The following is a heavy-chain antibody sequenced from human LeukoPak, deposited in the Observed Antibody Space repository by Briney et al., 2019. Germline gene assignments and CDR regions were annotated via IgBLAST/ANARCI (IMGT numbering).Heavy chain of an antibody. V-gene: IGHV3-74*01. CDR1: GFTFNSYW. D-gene: IGHD2-2*01. Sequence: GGSLRLSCAASGFTFNSYWMHWVRQAPGEGLVWLSRIYTDGSSANYADSVEGRFTVSRDNANNTLYLQMNSLRVEDTAVYYCARGASARQDYWGQGTLVTVSS. CDR2: IYTDGSSA. CDR3: ARGASARQDY. J-gene: IGHJ4*02.